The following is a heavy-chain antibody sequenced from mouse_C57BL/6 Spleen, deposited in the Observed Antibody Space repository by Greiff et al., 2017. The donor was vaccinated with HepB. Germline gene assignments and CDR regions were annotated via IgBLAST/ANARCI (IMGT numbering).Heavy chain of an antibody. V-gene: IGHV1-52*01. D-gene: IGHD2-2*01. Sequence: QVQLQQPGAELVRPGSSVKLSCKASGYTFTSYWMHWVKQRPIQGLEWIGNIDPSDSETHYNQKFKDKATLTVDKSSSTAYMQLSSLTSDDSAVYYCARTFYYGYDGGYFDYWGQGTTLTVSS. CDR2: IDPSDSET. CDR3: ARTFYYGYDGGYFDY. CDR1: GYTFTSYW. J-gene: IGHJ2*01.